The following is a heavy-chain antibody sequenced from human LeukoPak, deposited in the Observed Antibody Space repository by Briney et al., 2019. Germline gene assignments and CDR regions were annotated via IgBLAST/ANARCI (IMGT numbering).Heavy chain of an antibody. CDR3: TSHPGRFFDY. V-gene: IGHV4-39*01. CDR1: GGSISSSSFY. CDR2: IYYSGNT. D-gene: IGHD4-17*01. J-gene: IGHJ4*02. Sequence: PSATLSLTCTVSGGSISSSSFYWGWIRQPPGKGLEWIGSIYYSGNTYYNPSLKSRVSISVDTSKNQSSLKLSSVTAADTAVYYCTSHPGRFFDYWGQGTLVTVSS.